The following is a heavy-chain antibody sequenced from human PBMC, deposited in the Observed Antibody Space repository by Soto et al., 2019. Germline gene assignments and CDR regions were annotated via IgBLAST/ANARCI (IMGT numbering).Heavy chain of an antibody. V-gene: IGHV3-15*01. J-gene: IGHJ4*02. CDR1: GFTFSNAW. CDR3: TTEPYYDILTGYFPY. CDR2: IKSKTDGGTT. Sequence: PGGSLRLSCAASGFTFSNAWMSWVRQAPGKGLEWVGRIKSKTDGGTTDYAAPVKGRFTISRDDSKNTLYLQMNSLKTEDTAVYYCTTEPYYDILTGYFPYWGQGTLVTVSS. D-gene: IGHD3-9*01.